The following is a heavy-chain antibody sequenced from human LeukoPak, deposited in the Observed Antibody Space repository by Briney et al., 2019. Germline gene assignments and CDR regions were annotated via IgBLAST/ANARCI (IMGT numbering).Heavy chain of an antibody. CDR1: GYTFTSYA. CDR3: ARDFVRPIVRVPGDAFDI. Sequence: ASVKVSCKASGYTFTSYAMNWVRQAPGQGLEWMGWINTNTGNPTYAQGFTGRFVFSLDTSVSTAYLQISSLKAEDTAVYYCARDFVRPIVRVPGDAFDIWGQGTMVTVSS. V-gene: IGHV7-4-1*02. J-gene: IGHJ3*02. CDR2: INTNTGNP. D-gene: IGHD3-10*02.